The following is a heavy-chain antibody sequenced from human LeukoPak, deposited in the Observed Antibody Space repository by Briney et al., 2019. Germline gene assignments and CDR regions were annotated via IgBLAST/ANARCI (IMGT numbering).Heavy chain of an antibody. Sequence: SETLSLTCTVSGGSISSYYWSWMRQPPGKGLEWIGYIYYSGSTNYNPSLKSRVTISIDTSKNQFSLNLSSVTAADTAVYYCARGASGYSYGWGQGTLVTVSS. CDR2: IYYSGST. CDR3: ARGASGYSYG. CDR1: GGSISSYY. J-gene: IGHJ4*02. V-gene: IGHV4-59*01. D-gene: IGHD5-18*01.